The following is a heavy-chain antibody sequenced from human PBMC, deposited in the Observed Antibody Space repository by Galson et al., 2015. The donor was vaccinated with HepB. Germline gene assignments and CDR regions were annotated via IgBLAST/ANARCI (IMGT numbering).Heavy chain of an antibody. CDR2: ISGSGGST. CDR1: GFTFSSYA. Sequence: SLRLSCAASGFTFSSYAMSWVRQAPGKGLEWVSAISGSGGSTYYADSVKGRFTISRDNSKNTLYLQMNSLRAEDTAVYYCAKGICTIRNIAAAGTGWFDPWGQGTLVTVSS. V-gene: IGHV3-23*01. D-gene: IGHD6-13*01. J-gene: IGHJ5*02. CDR3: AKGICTIRNIAAAGTGWFDP.